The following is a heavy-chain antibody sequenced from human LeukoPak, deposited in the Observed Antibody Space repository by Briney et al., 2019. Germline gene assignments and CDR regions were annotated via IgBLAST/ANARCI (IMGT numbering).Heavy chain of an antibody. Sequence: SETLSLTCTVSGGSISSSSYYWGWIRQPPGKGLEWIGSICYSGSTYYNPSLKSRVTISVDTSKNQFSLKLSSVTAADTAVYYCARWEGYFDYWGQGTLVTVSS. CDR1: GGSISSSSYY. J-gene: IGHJ4*02. CDR2: ICYSGST. D-gene: IGHD1-26*01. V-gene: IGHV4-39*01. CDR3: ARWEGYFDY.